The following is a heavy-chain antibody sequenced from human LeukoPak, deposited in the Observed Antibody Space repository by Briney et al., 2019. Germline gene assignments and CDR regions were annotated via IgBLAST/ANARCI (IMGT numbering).Heavy chain of an antibody. V-gene: IGHV4-59*01. CDR1: GGSISSYY. D-gene: IGHD3-22*01. Sequence: SETLSLTCTVSGGSISSYYWSWIRQPPGKGLEWIEYIYYSGSTNYNPSLKSRVTISVDTSKNQFSLKLSSVTAADTAVYYCARDLYYDSIWYFQHWGQGTLVTVSS. CDR2: IYYSGST. J-gene: IGHJ1*01. CDR3: ARDLYYDSIWYFQH.